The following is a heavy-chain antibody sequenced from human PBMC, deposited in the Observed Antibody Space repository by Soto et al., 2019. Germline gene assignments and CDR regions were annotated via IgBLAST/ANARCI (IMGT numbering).Heavy chain of an antibody. CDR2: ISTSGDNT. V-gene: IGHV3-23*01. J-gene: IGHJ4*02. Sequence: GGSLRLSCAASGFTFNNYAMNWVRQAPGKGLEWVSTISTSGDNTYYADSVKGRFTISRDNSKNTLYLQMNSLGAEDTAVYYCAKGRGRSPTSCYDYWGQGTLVTVSS. CDR1: GFTFNNYA. CDR3: AKGRGRSPTSCYDY. D-gene: IGHD2-2*01.